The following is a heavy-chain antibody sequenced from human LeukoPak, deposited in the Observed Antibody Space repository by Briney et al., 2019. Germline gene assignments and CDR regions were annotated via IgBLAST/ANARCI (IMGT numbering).Heavy chain of an antibody. V-gene: IGHV3-48*03. CDR3: ARDREQLVRTDYYGMDV. CDR2: ISSSGSTI. D-gene: IGHD6-6*01. J-gene: IGHJ6*02. CDR1: GFTFSSYE. Sequence: GGSLRLSCAASGFTFSSYEMNWVRQAPGKGLEWVSYISSSGSTIYYADSVKGRFTISRDNAKNSLYLQKNSLRAEDTAVYYCARDREQLVRTDYYGMDVWGQGTTVTVSS.